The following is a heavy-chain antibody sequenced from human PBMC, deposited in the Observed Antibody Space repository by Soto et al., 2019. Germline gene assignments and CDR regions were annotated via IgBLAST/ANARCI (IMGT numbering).Heavy chain of an antibody. CDR2: TYYRSTWTN. Sequence: SQTLSLTCAISGDSVSSSSAAWSWLRQSPSRGLEWLGRTYYRSTWTNDYARSVKSRITINPDTVENQFSLQLSSVTPEDTAMYYCARHISNFRYYYYAMDVWGQGTTVTVS. CDR3: ARHISNFRYYYYAMDV. D-gene: IGHD4-4*01. J-gene: IGHJ6*02. V-gene: IGHV6-1*01. CDR1: GDSVSSSSAA.